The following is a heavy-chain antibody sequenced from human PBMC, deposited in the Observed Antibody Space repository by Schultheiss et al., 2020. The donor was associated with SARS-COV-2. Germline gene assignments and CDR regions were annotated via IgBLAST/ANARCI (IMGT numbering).Heavy chain of an antibody. CDR2: ISAYNGNT. V-gene: IGHV1-18*01. D-gene: IGHD3-3*01. CDR3: ARDAKTVAFWSGYQPYYYYGMDV. Sequence: ASVKVSCKASGYTFTSYGISWVRQAPGQGLEWMGWISAYNGNTNYAQKLQGRVTMTTDTSTSTAYMELRSLRSDDTAVYYCARDAKTVAFWSGYQPYYYYGMDVWGQGTTVIVSS. CDR1: GYTFTSYG. J-gene: IGHJ6*02.